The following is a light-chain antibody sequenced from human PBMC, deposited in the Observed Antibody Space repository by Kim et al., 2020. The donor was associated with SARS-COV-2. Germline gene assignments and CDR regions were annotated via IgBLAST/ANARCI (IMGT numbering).Light chain of an antibody. V-gene: IGKV1-27*01. Sequence: ASVGDRVTITCRASQGISNSLAWYQQKPGKVPKVLIYSASALKSGVPSRFSGSGSGTDFTLTISSLQPEDVATYYCQKYNAAPWTFGQGTKVDIK. CDR1: QGISNS. CDR3: QKYNAAPWT. CDR2: SAS. J-gene: IGKJ1*01.